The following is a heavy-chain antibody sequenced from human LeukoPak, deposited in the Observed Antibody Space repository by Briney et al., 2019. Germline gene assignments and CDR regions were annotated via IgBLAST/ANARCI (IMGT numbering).Heavy chain of an antibody. Sequence: GESLKISCKGSGYSFTSYWIGWVRPMPGKGLEWMGIIYPGDSDTRYSPSFQGQVTISADKSISTAYLQWSSLKASDTAMYYCARLWVDARYSSGWYGPPGYWGQGTLVTVSS. CDR2: IYPGDSDT. J-gene: IGHJ4*02. V-gene: IGHV5-51*01. D-gene: IGHD6-19*01. CDR3: ARLWVDARYSSGWYGPPGY. CDR1: GYSFTSYW.